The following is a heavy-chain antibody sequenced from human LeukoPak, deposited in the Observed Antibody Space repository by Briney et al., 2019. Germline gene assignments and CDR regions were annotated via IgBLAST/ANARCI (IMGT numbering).Heavy chain of an antibody. D-gene: IGHD5-18*01. Sequence: SETLSLTCTVSGGSISSSSYYWGWIRQPPGKGLEWIGEINHSGSTNYNPSLKSRVTISVDTSKNQFSLKLSSVTAADTAVYYCARGRRGYSYGRRTFDYWGQGTLVTVSS. J-gene: IGHJ4*02. V-gene: IGHV4-39*07. CDR3: ARGRRGYSYGRRTFDY. CDR2: INHSGST. CDR1: GGSISSSSYY.